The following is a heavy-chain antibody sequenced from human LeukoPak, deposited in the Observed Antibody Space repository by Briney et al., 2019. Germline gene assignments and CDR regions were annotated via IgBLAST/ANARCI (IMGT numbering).Heavy chain of an antibody. CDR2: ISSNSDTT. Sequence: GGSLRLSCAASGFTFSTYSMNWVRQAPGKGLEWVSYISSNSDTTYYADSVKGRFTISRDNAKNSLYLQMNSLRAEDTAVYYCASWDIGFDPWGRGTLVIVSS. J-gene: IGHJ5*02. D-gene: IGHD1-26*01. CDR3: ASWDIGFDP. V-gene: IGHV3-48*04. CDR1: GFTFSTYS.